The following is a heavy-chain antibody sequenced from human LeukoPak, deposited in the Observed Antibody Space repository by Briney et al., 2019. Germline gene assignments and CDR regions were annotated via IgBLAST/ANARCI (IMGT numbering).Heavy chain of an antibody. D-gene: IGHD3-3*01. CDR3: ARVRFLGWSRHYYFDY. V-gene: IGHV4-30-4*08. CDR1: GGSISSGDYY. CDR2: IYYSGST. Sequence: SETLSLTCTVSGGSISSGDYYWSWIRQPPGKGLEWIGYIYYSGSTYYNPSLKSRVTISVDTSKNQFSLKLSSVTAADTAVYYCARVRFLGWSRHYYFDYWGQGTLVTVSS. J-gene: IGHJ4*02.